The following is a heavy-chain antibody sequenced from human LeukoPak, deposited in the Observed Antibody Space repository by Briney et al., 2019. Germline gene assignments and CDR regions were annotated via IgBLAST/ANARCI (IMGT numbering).Heavy chain of an antibody. CDR1: DFGRQH. D-gene: IGHD6-19*01. CDR3: ARGGYSSVLDY. Sequence: GGSLRLSCVPSDFGRQHMHWVPQAPGKELVGVSRVRTDGIGTAYADSVKGRFTISRDNAKNTVYLQMNSLRAEDTAVYYCARGGYSSVLDYWGGGTLLTVSS. V-gene: IGHV3-74*03. J-gene: IGHJ4*02. CDR2: VRTDGIGT.